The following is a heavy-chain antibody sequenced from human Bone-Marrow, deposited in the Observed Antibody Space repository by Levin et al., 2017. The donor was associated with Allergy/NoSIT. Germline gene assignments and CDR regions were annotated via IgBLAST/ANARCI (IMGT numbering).Heavy chain of an antibody. V-gene: IGHV3-11*01. CDR1: GFTFSDYY. Sequence: PGGSLRLSCAASGFTFSDYYMSWVRQAPGKSLQWVSYISNRGGGLYYADSVRGRFTISSDSAKNSLYLQMDNLRADDTALYFCARAVEGYDSSGHYYIDAFDLWGQGTMVTVSS. D-gene: IGHD3-22*01. J-gene: IGHJ3*01. CDR2: ISNRGGGL. CDR3: ARAVEGYDSSGHYYIDAFDL.